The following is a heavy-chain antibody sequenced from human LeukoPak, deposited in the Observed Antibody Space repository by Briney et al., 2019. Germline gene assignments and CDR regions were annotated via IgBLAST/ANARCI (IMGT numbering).Heavy chain of an antibody. D-gene: IGHD3-10*01. CDR2: INHSGST. CDR1: GGSFSGYY. CDR3: ARDLWFGESRVDYYGMDV. V-gene: IGHV4-34*01. Sequence: SETLSLTCAVYGGSFSGYYWSWIRQPPGKGLEWIGEINHSGSTNYNPSLMSRVTISVDTSKNQFSLKLSSVTAADTAVYYCARDLWFGESRVDYYGMDVWGQGTTVTVSS. J-gene: IGHJ6*02.